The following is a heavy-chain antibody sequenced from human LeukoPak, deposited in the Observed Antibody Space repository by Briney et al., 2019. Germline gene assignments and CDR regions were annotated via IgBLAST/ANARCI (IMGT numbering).Heavy chain of an antibody. V-gene: IGHV4-4*02. CDR1: VVTFSNAW. J-gene: IGHJ6*03. D-gene: IGHD6-13*01. CDR2: IYHSVGT. Sequence: GSLRLSCAASVVTFSNAWMSWGRQPPGEGLWWSGEIYHSVGTNYNPSLKSGVTISVDKPKNQFSLKLTSVTAADTAVYYCARVSSSSDYYYYYMDVWGKGTTVTISS. CDR3: ARVSSSSDYYYYYMDV.